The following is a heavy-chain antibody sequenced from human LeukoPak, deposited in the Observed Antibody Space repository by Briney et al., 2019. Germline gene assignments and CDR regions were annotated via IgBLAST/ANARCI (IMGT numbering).Heavy chain of an antibody. CDR3: ARYCSGGSCYSWWFDP. Sequence: ASVKVSCKASGYTFTSYGISWVRQAPGQGLEWMGWISAYNGNTNYAQKLQGRVTMTTDTSTSTAYMELRSLRSDDTAVYYCARYCSGGSCYSWWFDPWGQGTPVTVSS. J-gene: IGHJ5*02. V-gene: IGHV1-18*01. CDR2: ISAYNGNT. D-gene: IGHD2-15*01. CDR1: GYTFTSYG.